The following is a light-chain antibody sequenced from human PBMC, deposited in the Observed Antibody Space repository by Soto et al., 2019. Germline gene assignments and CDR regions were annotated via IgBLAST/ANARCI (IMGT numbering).Light chain of an antibody. CDR1: QAVNTR. Sequence: IVLTHSAATLSSFPGDRVTLSWGASQAVNTRLAWYQHKHGQAPRLLIYLASNRAAGVPARFSGSGYGTDFNLTISDVEPEDFAVYYCHQRQSWPRTFGQGTKVDIK. V-gene: IGKV3-11*01. CDR3: HQRQSWPRT. J-gene: IGKJ1*01. CDR2: LAS.